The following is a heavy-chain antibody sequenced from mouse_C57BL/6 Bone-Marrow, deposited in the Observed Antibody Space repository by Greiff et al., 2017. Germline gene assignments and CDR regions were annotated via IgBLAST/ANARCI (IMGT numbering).Heavy chain of an antibody. CDR1: GFNIQDDY. Sequence: VQLQQSGAELVRPGASVKLSCTASGFNIQDDYMHWVKQRPEQGLEWIGWIDPENGDTEYASKFQGTATLTVDTSSNTAYLQLSSLTSEDTAVYYCTTEVTMGEAYWGQGTLVTVSA. CDR2: IDPENGDT. D-gene: IGHD2-13*01. V-gene: IGHV14-4*01. CDR3: TTEVTMGEAY. J-gene: IGHJ3*01.